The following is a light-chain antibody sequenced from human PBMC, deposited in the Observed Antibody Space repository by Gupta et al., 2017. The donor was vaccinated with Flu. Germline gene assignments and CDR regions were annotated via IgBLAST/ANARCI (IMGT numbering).Light chain of an antibody. CDR1: KNINKW. CDR2: KES. J-gene: IGKJ1*01. V-gene: IGKV1-5*03. CDR3: QQYDSYSQT. Sequence: PSTLSASVGDRVTITCRANKNINKWLAWYQQKPGKAPKVLIYKESSLESGVPSRFSGSGSGTEFTLTISSLHPDDVATYYCQQYDSYSQTFGQGTKVEV.